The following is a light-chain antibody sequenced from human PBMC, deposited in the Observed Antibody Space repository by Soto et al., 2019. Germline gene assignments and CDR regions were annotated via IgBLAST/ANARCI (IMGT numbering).Light chain of an antibody. Sequence: QSALTQPASVSGSPGQSITISCTGTSSDVGGYNYVSWYQQHPGKAPKLIIYDVNNRPSGVSNRFSGSKSGNTASLTISELQAEDEADYHRSSYTSTSSYVLIGGGTKVTVL. CDR3: SSYTSTSSYVL. V-gene: IGLV2-14*03. J-gene: IGLJ2*01. CDR2: DVN. CDR1: SSDVGGYNY.